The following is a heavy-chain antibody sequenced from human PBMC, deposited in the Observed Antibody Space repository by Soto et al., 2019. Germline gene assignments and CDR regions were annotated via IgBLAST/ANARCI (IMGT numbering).Heavy chain of an antibody. CDR2: IYYSGST. CDR1: GGSISSVGYY. Sequence: SETLSLTCTVSGGSISSVGYYWSWIRQHPGQGLEWIGYIYYSGSTHYNPSLKSRVAKSVDTSKNQFSLKLNSVTAADTAVYYCARATSVSAYFDIWGQGTMVTVSS. V-gene: IGHV4-31*03. CDR3: ARATSVSAYFDI. D-gene: IGHD2-2*01. J-gene: IGHJ4*02.